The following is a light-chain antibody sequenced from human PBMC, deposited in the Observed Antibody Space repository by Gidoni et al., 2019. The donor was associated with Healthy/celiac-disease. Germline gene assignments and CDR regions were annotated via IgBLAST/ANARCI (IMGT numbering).Light chain of an antibody. J-gene: IGKJ4*01. V-gene: IGKV3-11*01. CDR2: DAS. CDR1: QSVSSY. CDR3: QQRSNWLT. Sequence: EIVLTPSPATLSLSPGESATLSCRASQSVSSYLAWYQQKPGQAPRLLVYDASNRAPGIPARFSGSGSGTDFTLTISSLEPEDFAVYYCQQRSNWLTFGGGTKVEIK.